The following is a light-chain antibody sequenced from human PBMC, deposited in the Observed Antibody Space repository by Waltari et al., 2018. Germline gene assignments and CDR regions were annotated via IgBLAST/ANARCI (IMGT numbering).Light chain of an antibody. Sequence: SYELTQPPSVSVSPGQTARITCSGEALPNQYVYWYQQKPGQAPELTIYKDTERPSGIPERFSGSSSGTTVTLTISGVQAEDEADYYCQSSDTNCTHVFGIGTKVTVL. CDR2: KDT. CDR3: QSSDTNCTHV. V-gene: IGLV3-25*03. J-gene: IGLJ1*01. CDR1: ALPNQY.